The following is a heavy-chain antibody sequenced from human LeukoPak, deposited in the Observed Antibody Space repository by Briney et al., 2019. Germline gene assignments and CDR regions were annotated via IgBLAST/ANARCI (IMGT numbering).Heavy chain of an antibody. D-gene: IGHD3-16*01. CDR3: TADVMAANDY. CDR2: IKSKTDGGTT. CDR1: GFTFSNAW. Sequence: GGSLRLSCAASGFTFSNAWMSWVRQAPGKGLEWVGRIKSKTDGGTTDYAAPVKGRFTISRDDSKNTLYLQVNSLKTGDTGVYYCTADVMAANDYWGQGTLVTVSS. V-gene: IGHV3-15*01. J-gene: IGHJ4*02.